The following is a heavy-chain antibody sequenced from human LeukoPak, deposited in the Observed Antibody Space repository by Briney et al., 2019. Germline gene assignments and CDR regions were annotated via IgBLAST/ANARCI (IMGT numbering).Heavy chain of an antibody. CDR3: ARDGHRRYHYDSSGREDAFDI. CDR1: GGTFSSYV. Sequence: ASVKVSCKASGGTFSSYVISWVRQAPGQGLEWMGWISAYNGHTKYAQKVQGRVTMTRDTSTSTAYMELRSLRSDDTAVYYCARDGHRRYHYDSSGREDAFDIWGQGTMVTVSS. J-gene: IGHJ3*02. D-gene: IGHD3-22*01. V-gene: IGHV1-18*01. CDR2: ISAYNGHT.